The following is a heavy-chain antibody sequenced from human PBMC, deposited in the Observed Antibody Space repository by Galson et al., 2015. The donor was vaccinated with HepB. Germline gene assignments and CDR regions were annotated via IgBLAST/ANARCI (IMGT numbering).Heavy chain of an antibody. Sequence: SCKASGYSFTIYTIHWVRQAPGHRLEWMGWVRAGNGNTKYSQKFQDRITLTWDTSATTAYMELSSLESEDTAVYYCARGGQWPQFYYFDYWGRGTLVTVSS. CDR2: VRAGNGNT. CDR3: ARGGQWPQFYYFDY. V-gene: IGHV1-3*01. J-gene: IGHJ4*02. CDR1: GYSFTIYT. D-gene: IGHD5-24*01.